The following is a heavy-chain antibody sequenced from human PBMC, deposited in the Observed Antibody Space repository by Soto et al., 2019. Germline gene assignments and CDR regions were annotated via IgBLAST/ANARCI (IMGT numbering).Heavy chain of an antibody. V-gene: IGHV3-30*18. J-gene: IGHJ6*04. CDR1: GLTFSSYG. Sequence: PGGSLRLSCAASGLTFSSYGMHLVRQAPGKGLEWVAVISYDGSNKYYADSVKGRFTISRDNSKNTLYLQMNSLRAEDTAVYYWAKDGSSSWSGGMDVWGKGTTVTVSP. CDR2: ISYDGSNK. CDR3: AKDGSSSWSGGMDV. D-gene: IGHD6-13*01.